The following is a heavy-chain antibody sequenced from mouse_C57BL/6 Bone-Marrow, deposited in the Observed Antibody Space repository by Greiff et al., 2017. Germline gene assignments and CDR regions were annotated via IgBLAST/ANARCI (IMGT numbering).Heavy chain of an antibody. CDR1: GFNIKDDY. V-gene: IGHV14-4*01. Sequence: EVQLQQSGAELVRPGASVKLSCTASGFNIKDDYMHWVKQRPEQGLEWIGWIDPENGDTEYASKFQGKATIPADTSSNTAYLQLSSLTSEDTAVYYCTTWRGDYFDYWGQGTTLTVSS. J-gene: IGHJ2*01. CDR3: TTWRGDYFDY. CDR2: IDPENGDT.